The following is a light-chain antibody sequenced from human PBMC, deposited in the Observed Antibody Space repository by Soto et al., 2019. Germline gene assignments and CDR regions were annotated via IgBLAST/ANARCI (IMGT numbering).Light chain of an antibody. J-gene: IGKJ2*01. CDR1: QSISNW. CDR3: QHYNSSPMYI. V-gene: IGKV1-5*03. CDR2: KAS. Sequence: DLQMTQSPSTLSASVGDRVTITCRASQSISNWLAWFQQKPGKAPKLLIFKASFLETGVPSRFSGTGSGTDFTLTINNLQPDDFATYYCQHYNSSPMYIFGQGTKLEIK.